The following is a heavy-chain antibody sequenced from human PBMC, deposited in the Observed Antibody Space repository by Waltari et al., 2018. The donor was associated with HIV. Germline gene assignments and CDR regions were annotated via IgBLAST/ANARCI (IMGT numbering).Heavy chain of an antibody. D-gene: IGHD6-13*01. Sequence: EVQLVESGGGLVQPGGSLRVSCAVSGLALGSYVWSWVGQAPGKGLGWVSTISGSDGNTYYPDSVQGRFTISRDNSKNTLFLQLNSLRAEDTAVYYCAILIAAAGDFDYWGQGTLVTVSS. CDR2: ISGSDGNT. CDR1: GLALGSYV. CDR3: AILIAAAGDFDY. V-gene: IGHV3-23*04. J-gene: IGHJ4*02.